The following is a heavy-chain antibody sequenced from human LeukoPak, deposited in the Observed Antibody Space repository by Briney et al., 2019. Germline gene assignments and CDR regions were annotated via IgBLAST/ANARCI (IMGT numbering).Heavy chain of an antibody. V-gene: IGHV3-23*01. CDR3: ARNYDILTGYYKPKNFDY. CDR1: GFTFSNYA. CDR2: FSGSGGST. D-gene: IGHD3-9*01. J-gene: IGHJ4*02. Sequence: GGSLRLSCAASGFTFSNYAMSWVRQAPGKGLEWVSAFSGSGGSTYYADSVKGRFTISRDNSKNTLYLQMNSLRAEDTAVYYCARNYDILTGYYKPKNFDYWGQGTLVTVSS.